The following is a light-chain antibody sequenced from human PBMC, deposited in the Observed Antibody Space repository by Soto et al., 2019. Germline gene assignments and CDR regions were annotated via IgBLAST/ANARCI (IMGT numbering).Light chain of an antibody. CDR2: GAS. CDR3: QQLQRTPFT. V-gene: IGKV1-9*01. J-gene: IGKJ3*01. Sequence: QLTQSPSSLSASVGDRVTITCRASQDVIRYLAWYQQKAGKAPKLLIYGASTLQSGVPSRFSGFGSGTEFTLTISSLQPEDFATYHCQQLQRTPFTFGPGTTVDV. CDR1: QDVIRY.